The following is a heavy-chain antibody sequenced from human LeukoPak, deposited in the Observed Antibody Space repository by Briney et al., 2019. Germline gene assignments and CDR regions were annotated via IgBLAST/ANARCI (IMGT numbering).Heavy chain of an antibody. Sequence: GGSLRLSCAASGFTFSDYYMSWIRQAPGKGLEWVSYISSSGSTIYYADSVKGRFTISRDNAKNSLYLQMNSLRAEDTAVYYCAKLPISMVRGVPLTYWGQGTLVTVSS. J-gene: IGHJ4*02. CDR1: GFTFSDYY. CDR3: AKLPISMVRGVPLTY. V-gene: IGHV3-11*04. D-gene: IGHD3-10*01. CDR2: ISSSGSTI.